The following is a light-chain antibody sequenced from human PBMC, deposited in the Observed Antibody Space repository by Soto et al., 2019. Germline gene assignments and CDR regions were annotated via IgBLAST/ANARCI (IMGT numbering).Light chain of an antibody. CDR3: QQYNSYST. V-gene: IGKV1-5*01. CDR1: QSISTW. J-gene: IGKJ1*01. CDR2: DAS. Sequence: QMTQSPSTLSASVGDRVTITCRASQSISTWLAWYQQKPGKAPKLLIYDASSLESGVPSRFSGSGSGTEFTLTISNLQPEDFASYYCQQYNSYSTFGQGTKVDIK.